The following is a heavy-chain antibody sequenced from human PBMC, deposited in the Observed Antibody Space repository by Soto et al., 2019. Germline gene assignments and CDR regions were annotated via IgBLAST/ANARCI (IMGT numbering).Heavy chain of an antibody. CDR2: IYHSGIT. CDR1: GGSISSSNW. CDR3: ARVQGRELYYFDY. Sequence: SETLSLTCAVSGGSISSSNWWSWVRQPPGKGLEWIGEIYHSGITSYNPSLKSRVTISVDKSKIQFSLKLSSVTAADTAVYYCARVQGRELYYFDYWGQGTLVTVAS. D-gene: IGHD1-26*01. V-gene: IGHV4-4*02. J-gene: IGHJ4*02.